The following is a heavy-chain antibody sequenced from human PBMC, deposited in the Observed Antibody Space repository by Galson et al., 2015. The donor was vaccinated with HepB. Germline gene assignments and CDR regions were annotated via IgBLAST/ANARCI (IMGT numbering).Heavy chain of an antibody. V-gene: IGHV1-3*01. CDR1: GYSFTSYV. Sequence: SVKVSCKASGYSFTSYVMHWVRQAPGQRLEWMGWVNAGNDNTKYSQKFQGRVTFIRDTSASTAYMELTSLISEDTAVYYCARADPPGTAAALPSYWGQGTLDSVSS. D-gene: IGHD6-13*01. CDR3: ARADPPGTAAALPSY. CDR2: VNAGNDNT. J-gene: IGHJ4*02.